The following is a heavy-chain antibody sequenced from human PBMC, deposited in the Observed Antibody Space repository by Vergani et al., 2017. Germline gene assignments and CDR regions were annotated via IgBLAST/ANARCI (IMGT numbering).Heavy chain of an antibody. D-gene: IGHD2-21*01. CDR1: GFTFDDYA. CDR2: ISGVGGST. Sequence: EVQLVESGGGVVQPGGSLRLSCAASGFTFDDYAMHWVRQAPGKGLEWVSLISGVGGSTYYADSVKGRFTISRDNSKNSLYLQMNSLRTEDTALYYCAKENGGGVYYYYGMDVWGQGTTVTVSS. V-gene: IGHV3-43*02. J-gene: IGHJ6*02. CDR3: AKENGGGVYYYYGMDV.